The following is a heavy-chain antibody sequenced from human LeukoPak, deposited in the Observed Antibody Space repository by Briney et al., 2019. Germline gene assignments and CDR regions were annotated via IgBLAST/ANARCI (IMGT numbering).Heavy chain of an antibody. V-gene: IGHV4-59*01. CDR1: GDSISSYC. J-gene: IGHJ4*02. CDR2: IYYSGST. D-gene: IGHD6-13*01. CDR3: ARLARYSRSWYIDY. Sequence: SETLSLICTVSGDSISSYCWSCIRQPPGKGLEWIGYIYYSGSTNYNPSLKSRVTISVDTSKNQFSLKLSSVTAADTAVYYCARLARYSRSWYIDYWGQGTLVTVSS.